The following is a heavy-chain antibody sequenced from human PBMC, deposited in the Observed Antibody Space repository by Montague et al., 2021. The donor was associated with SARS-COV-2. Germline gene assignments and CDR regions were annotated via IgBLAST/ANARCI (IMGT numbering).Heavy chain of an antibody. CDR3: AREAVGYSKGYLCWYFDL. V-gene: IGHV3-48*03. Sequence: SRSLSFSASGFNFTSSEIHWVRQAPGKGLVWVSCISTSGTLPSYMDSVKGRFTISRDNAKNSLYLQMNSLRAEDTAVYYCAREAVGYSKGYLCWYFDLWGRGTRVTVSS. CDR2: ISTSGTLP. D-gene: IGHD5-18*01. J-gene: IGHJ2*01. CDR1: GFNFTSSE.